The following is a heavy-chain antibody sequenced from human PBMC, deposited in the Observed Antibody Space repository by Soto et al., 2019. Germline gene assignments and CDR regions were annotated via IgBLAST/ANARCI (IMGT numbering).Heavy chain of an antibody. CDR1: GFTFSTYA. V-gene: IGHV3-30-3*01. Sequence: QVQLVESGGGVVQPGRSLRLSCAASGFTFSTYAMHCVRQAPGKGLEWVATISDHGSNKYYADSVKGRFTISRDNSKDTLWLQMNSLRAEDTAVYYCPREGHGDCFDPWGQGTLVTVSS. D-gene: IGHD3-10*01. CDR2: ISDHGSNK. CDR3: PREGHGDCFDP. J-gene: IGHJ5*02.